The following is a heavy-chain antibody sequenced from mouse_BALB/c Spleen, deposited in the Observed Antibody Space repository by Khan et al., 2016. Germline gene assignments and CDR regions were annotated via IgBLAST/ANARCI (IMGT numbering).Heavy chain of an antibody. CDR2: ISSGGSYT. V-gene: IGHV5-6-4*01. D-gene: IGHD2-3*01. CDR3: TRGYDGYSPVVY. Sequence: EVELVESGGGLVKPGGSLKLSCAASGFTFSSYTMSWVRQTPEKRLEWVATISSGGSYTYSPDSVKGRFTISRDKAKNTLYLQMSSLKSEDTAMYYCTRGYDGYSPVVYWGPGTLVTVSA. J-gene: IGHJ3*01. CDR1: GFTFSSYT.